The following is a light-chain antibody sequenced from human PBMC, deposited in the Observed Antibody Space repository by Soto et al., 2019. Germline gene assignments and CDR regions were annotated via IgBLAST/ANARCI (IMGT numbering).Light chain of an antibody. Sequence: ENVLTQSPGTLSLSPGERVTLSCRASQSITNNFFAWYQQRPGPAPRLLIYGISNRATGIPDRFSGSGSGTAFTLTISRRKPEYLVVYYCQNYITCPHTLGQGTKLEVK. CDR2: GIS. J-gene: IGKJ2*01. CDR1: QSITNNF. CDR3: QNYITCPHT. V-gene: IGKV3-20*01.